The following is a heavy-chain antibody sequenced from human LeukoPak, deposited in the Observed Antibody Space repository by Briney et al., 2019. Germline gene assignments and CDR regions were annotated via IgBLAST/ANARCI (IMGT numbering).Heavy chain of an antibody. CDR2: ISAHTGKT. Sequence: ASVKVSCKASGGTFSSYAISWVRQAPGQGLEWMGWISAHTGKTNYAQKFQGRVTMTTDISTRTAYMELRSLRSDDTAVYYCAREGPGSDWLVAYWGQGTLVTVSS. CDR3: AREGPGSDWLVAY. J-gene: IGHJ4*02. D-gene: IGHD3-9*01. CDR1: GGTFSSYA. V-gene: IGHV1-18*01.